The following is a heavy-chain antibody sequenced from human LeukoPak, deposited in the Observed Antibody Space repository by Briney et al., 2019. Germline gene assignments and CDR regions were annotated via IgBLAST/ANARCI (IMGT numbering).Heavy chain of an antibody. J-gene: IGHJ4*02. D-gene: IGHD2-15*01. Sequence: PGGSLRLSCAASGFTFSSYWMSWVRQAPGKGLEWVADIKQDGSEKYYVDSVKGRFTISRDDAKNSLYLQMNSLRAEDTAVYYCARARRYLGYCSGGSRYGYFDYWGQGTLVTVSS. CDR2: IKQDGSEK. CDR1: GFTFSSYW. V-gene: IGHV3-7*01. CDR3: ARARRYLGYCSGGSRYGYFDY.